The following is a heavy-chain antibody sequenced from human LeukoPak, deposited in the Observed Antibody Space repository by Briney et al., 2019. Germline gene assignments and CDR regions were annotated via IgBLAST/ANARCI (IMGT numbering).Heavy chain of an antibody. V-gene: IGHV3-74*01. D-gene: IGHD3-16*01. CDR3: ARGYSYAHDY. CDR1: GFTFSNNY. Sequence: GGSLRLSCAASGFTFSNNYMHWVRHAPGKGLGWVSRINTDGSSRNYEDSAKGRFTISRDNAKNTLYLQMNSLRAEDTAVYYCARGYSYAHDYWGQGTLVTVSS. J-gene: IGHJ4*02. CDR2: INTDGSSR.